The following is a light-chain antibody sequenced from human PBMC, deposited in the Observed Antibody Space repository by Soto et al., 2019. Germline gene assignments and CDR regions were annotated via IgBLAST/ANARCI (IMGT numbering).Light chain of an antibody. CDR1: TGAVTNGHY. J-gene: IGLJ2*01. Sequence: QAVVTLEPSLTVSPGGTVILTCGSSTGAVTNGHYAYWFQQMPGQAPRTLIYDTDNKHSWTPARFSASLLGGKAALTLTGAQPEDEADYYCLLTYSGARVFGGGTKLTVL. CDR2: DTD. CDR3: LLTYSGARV. V-gene: IGLV7-46*01.